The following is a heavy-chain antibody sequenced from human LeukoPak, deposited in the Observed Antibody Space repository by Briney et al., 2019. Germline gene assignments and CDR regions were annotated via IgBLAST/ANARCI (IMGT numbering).Heavy chain of an antibody. J-gene: IGHJ4*02. V-gene: IGHV4-38-2*02. CDR1: GGSISSYY. CDR2: IYHSGST. Sequence: SETLSLTCTVSGGSISSYYWSWIRQPPGKGLEWIGSIYHSGSTYYNPSLKSRVTISVDTSKNQFSLKLSSVTAADTAVYYCARVCSGGSCYGFDYWGQGTLVTVSS. D-gene: IGHD2-15*01. CDR3: ARVCSGGSCYGFDY.